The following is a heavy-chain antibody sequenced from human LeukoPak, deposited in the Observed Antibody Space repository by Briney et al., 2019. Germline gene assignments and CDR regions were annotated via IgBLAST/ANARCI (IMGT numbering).Heavy chain of an antibody. CDR1: GFTFDDYA. J-gene: IGHJ4*02. V-gene: IGHV3-7*01. Sequence: GGSLRLSCAASGFTFDDYAMHWVRQAPGKGLEWVANIKQDGSEKYYVDSVKGRFTISRDNAKNSLYLQMNSLRAEDTAVYYCARVRGSGSYEGNFDYWGQGTLVTVSS. CDR2: IKQDGSEK. D-gene: IGHD3-10*01. CDR3: ARVRGSGSYEGNFDY.